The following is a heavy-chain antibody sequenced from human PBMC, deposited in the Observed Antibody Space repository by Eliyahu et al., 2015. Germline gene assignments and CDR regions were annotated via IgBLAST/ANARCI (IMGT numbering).Heavy chain of an antibody. CDR1: GYTFTXYG. J-gene: IGHJ4*02. CDR3: ARGGLYYDFWSGYTTFDY. CDR2: ISAYNGNT. D-gene: IGHD3-3*01. V-gene: IGHV1-18*01. Sequence: QVQLVQSGAEVKKPGASXKVSCKASGYTFTXYGISWVRQAPGQGLEWMGWISAYNGNTNYAQKLQGRVTMTTDTSTSTAYMELRSLRSDDTAVYYCARGGLYYDFWSGYTTFDYWGQGTLVTVSS.